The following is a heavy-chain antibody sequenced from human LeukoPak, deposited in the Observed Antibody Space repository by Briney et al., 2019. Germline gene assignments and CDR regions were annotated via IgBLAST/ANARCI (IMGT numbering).Heavy chain of an antibody. CDR2: ISAGGDGT. V-gene: IGHV3-23*01. J-gene: IGHJ3*02. Sequence: PGGSLRLSCAASGFSFSRYPMGWVRQAPGKGLEWVSGISAGGDGTYHADPVKGRFTISRGNSKNTLYLQMNSLRAEDTAEYYCAKSLLTTATGTGRAFDIWGQGTMVTVSS. CDR1: GFSFSRYP. CDR3: AKSLLTTATGTGRAFDI. D-gene: IGHD1-1*01.